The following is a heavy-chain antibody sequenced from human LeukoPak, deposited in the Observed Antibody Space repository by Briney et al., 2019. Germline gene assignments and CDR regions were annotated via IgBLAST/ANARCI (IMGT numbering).Heavy chain of an antibody. D-gene: IGHD6-19*01. CDR2: IKPDGSEK. CDR1: GFTFSNYW. CDR3: ARDSGSGGP. Sequence: SGGSLRLSCAASGFTFSNYWMSWVRQAPGKGLEWVAHIKPDGSEKNYVDSVKGRFTLSRDDAKNSVYLQMNSLRVEDTAVYYCARDSGSGGPWGQGTPVTVFS. J-gene: IGHJ5*02. V-gene: IGHV3-7*01.